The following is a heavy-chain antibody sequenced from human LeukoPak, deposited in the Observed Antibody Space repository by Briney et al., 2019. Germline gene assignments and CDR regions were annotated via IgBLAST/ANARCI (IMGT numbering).Heavy chain of an antibody. Sequence: ASVKVSCKASGGTFSSYAISWVRQAPGQGLEWMGGIIPIFGTANYAQKFQGRVTITADESTSTAYMELSSLRSEDTAVYCCARADPYNYGWFDPWGQGTLVTVSS. V-gene: IGHV1-69*13. J-gene: IGHJ5*02. CDR1: GGTFSSYA. CDR3: ARADPYNYGWFDP. CDR2: IIPIFGTA. D-gene: IGHD1-1*01.